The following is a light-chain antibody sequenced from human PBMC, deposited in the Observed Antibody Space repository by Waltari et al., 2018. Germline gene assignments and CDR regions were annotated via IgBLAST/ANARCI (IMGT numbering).Light chain of an antibody. V-gene: IGKV1-39*01. Sequence: DIQMTQSPSSVSASVGDRVTITCRASQNMISYLNWYLQKPGKAPKLLTYGASTLESGVPSRFSGSGSGTDFTLTISSLQPEDFATYYCQQSYRTPPTFGPGTKVDIK. CDR1: QNMISY. J-gene: IGKJ3*01. CDR3: QQSYRTPPT. CDR2: GAS.